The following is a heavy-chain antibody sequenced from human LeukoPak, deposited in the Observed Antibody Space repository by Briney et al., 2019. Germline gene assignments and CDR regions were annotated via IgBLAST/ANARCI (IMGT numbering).Heavy chain of an antibody. Sequence: PSETLSLTCTVSGGSISSYYWSWIRQPPGKGLEWIGYIYYSGSTNYNPSLKSRVTISVDTSKNQFSLKLSSVTAADTAVYYCARGNLEWLSRGLHWFDPWGQGTLVTVSS. D-gene: IGHD3-3*01. CDR2: IYYSGST. CDR3: ARGNLEWLSRGLHWFDP. CDR1: GGSISSYY. J-gene: IGHJ5*02. V-gene: IGHV4-59*01.